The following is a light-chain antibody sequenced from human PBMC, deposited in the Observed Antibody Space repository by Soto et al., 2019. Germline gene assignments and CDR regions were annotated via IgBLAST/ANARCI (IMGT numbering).Light chain of an antibody. CDR2: DVG. CDR3: SSYTSSSTYV. CDR1: SSDVGGYNY. V-gene: IGLV2-14*01. Sequence: QSVLTQPASVSGSPGQSITISCTGTSSDVGGYNYVSWYQQHPGKAPKLMIYDVGNRPSGVSNRFPGSKSGNTASLTISGLQAEDEADYYCSSYTSSSTYVFGTGTKVTVL. J-gene: IGLJ1*01.